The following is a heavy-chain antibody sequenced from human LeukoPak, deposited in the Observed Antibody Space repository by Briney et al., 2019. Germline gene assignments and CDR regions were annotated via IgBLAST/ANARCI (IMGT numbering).Heavy chain of an antibody. CDR1: GGTFSSYA. CDR3: ARDSLAPRPAHFDY. Sequence: ASVKVSCKASGGTFSSYAISWVRQAPGQGLEWMGRIIPILGIANYAQKFQGRVTITADKSTSTAYMELSSLRSEDTAVCYCARDSLAPRPAHFDYWGQGTLVTVSS. J-gene: IGHJ4*02. D-gene: IGHD5-12*01. CDR2: IIPILGIA. V-gene: IGHV1-69*04.